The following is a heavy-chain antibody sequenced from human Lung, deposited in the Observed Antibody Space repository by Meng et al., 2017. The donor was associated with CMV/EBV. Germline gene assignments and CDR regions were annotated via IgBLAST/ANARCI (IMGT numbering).Heavy chain of an antibody. D-gene: IGHD6-6*01. V-gene: IGHV3-21*01. CDR1: GFTFSSYS. J-gene: IGHJ6*02. CDR2: ISSSSSYI. CDR3: ARDAEQLVRGGGMDV. Sequence: GGSXRLXCAASGFTFSSYSMTWVRQAPGKGREWVSSISSSSSYIYYADSVKGRFTISRDNAKNSLYLQMNSLRAEDTAVYYCARDAEQLVRGGGMDVWGQGXTVTVSS.